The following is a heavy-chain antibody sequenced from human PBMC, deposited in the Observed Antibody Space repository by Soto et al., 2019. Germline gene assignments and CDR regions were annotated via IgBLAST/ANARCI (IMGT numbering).Heavy chain of an antibody. V-gene: IGHV1-69*01. CDR3: ARGRTFGHTELSFDY. CDR1: GGTFSSYA. Sequence: AAVKVSCKSSGGTFSSYAISWVREAPGQLLEWMVGIIPIFGTANYAQKSQGRATITADDSTSSAYLELSSLRSEDTAVYYCARGRTFGHTELSFDYWGPGTRVTVSS. D-gene: IGHD3-10*01. CDR2: IIPIFGTA. J-gene: IGHJ4*02.